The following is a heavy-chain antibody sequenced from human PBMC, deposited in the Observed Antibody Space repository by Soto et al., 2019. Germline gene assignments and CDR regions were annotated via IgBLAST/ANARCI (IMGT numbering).Heavy chain of an antibody. D-gene: IGHD6-13*01. V-gene: IGHV4-31*03. CDR3: TRGGSSSWLDC. Sequence: SETLSLTCTVSGGSISSGGYYWSWIRQHPGKGLEWIGYIYYSGSTYYNPSLKSRVTISVDTSKNQFSLKLSSVTAADTAVYYCTRGGSSSWLDCWGQGTLVTVSS. CDR1: GGSISSGGYY. J-gene: IGHJ4*02. CDR2: IYYSGST.